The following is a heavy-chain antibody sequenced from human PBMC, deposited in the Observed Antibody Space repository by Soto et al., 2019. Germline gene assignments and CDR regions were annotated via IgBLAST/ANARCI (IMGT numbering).Heavy chain of an antibody. D-gene: IGHD6-13*01. CDR3: ARKAAAGIFSLDY. CDR2: IIPILGIA. Sequence: SVKVSCKASGGTFSSYTISWVRQAPGQGLEWMGRIIPILGIANYAQKFQGRVTITADKSTSTAYMWLSSLRSEDTAVYYCARKAAAGIFSLDYWGQGTLVTVSS. V-gene: IGHV1-69*02. J-gene: IGHJ4*02. CDR1: GGTFSSYT.